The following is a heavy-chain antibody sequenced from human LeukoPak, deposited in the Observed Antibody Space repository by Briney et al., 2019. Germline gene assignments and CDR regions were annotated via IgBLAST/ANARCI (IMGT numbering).Heavy chain of an antibody. Sequence: GGSLRLSCAASGFTFSSYGMHWVRQAPGKGLEWVAFIRYDGSNKYYADSVKGRFTISRDNSKNTLYLQMNSLRAEDTAVYYCAKIPTTPLGAADTNWFDPWGQGTLVTVSS. CDR2: IRYDGSNK. J-gene: IGHJ5*02. CDR3: AKIPTTPLGAADTNWFDP. D-gene: IGHD6-13*01. V-gene: IGHV3-30*02. CDR1: GFTFSSYG.